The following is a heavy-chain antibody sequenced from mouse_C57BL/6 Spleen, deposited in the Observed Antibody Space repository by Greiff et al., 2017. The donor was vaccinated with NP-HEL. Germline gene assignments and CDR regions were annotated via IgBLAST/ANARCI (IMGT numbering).Heavy chain of an antibody. Sequence: EVQVVESEGGLVQPGSSMKLSCTASGFTFSDYYMAWFRQVPEKGLEWVANINYDGSSTYYLDSLKSRFIISRDNAKNILYLQMSSLKSEDTATYYCARSSPYDYDWYFDVWGTGTTVTVSS. J-gene: IGHJ1*03. CDR1: GFTFSDYY. CDR2: INYDGSST. V-gene: IGHV5-16*01. D-gene: IGHD2-4*01. CDR3: ARSSPYDYDWYFDV.